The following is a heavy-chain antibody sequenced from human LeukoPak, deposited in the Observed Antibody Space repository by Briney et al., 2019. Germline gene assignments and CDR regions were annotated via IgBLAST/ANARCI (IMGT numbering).Heavy chain of an antibody. V-gene: IGHV3-49*04. CDR3: TRDRIASSIFGVVISPPDY. D-gene: IGHD3-3*01. J-gene: IGHJ4*02. Sequence: GSLRLSCTASGFTFGDYAMSWVRQAPGKGLEWVGFIRSKAYGGTTEYAASVKGRFTISRGDSKSIAYLQMNSLKTEDTAVYYCTRDRIASSIFGVVISPPDYWGQGTLVTVSS. CDR1: GFTFGDYA. CDR2: IRSKAYGGTT.